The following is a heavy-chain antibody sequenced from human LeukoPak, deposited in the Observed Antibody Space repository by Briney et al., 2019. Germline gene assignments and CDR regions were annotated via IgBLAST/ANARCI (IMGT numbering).Heavy chain of an antibody. J-gene: IGHJ6*03. CDR1: GGSISSCY. Sequence: PSETLSLTCTVSGGSISSCYWSWIRQPAGKGLEWIGRIYISGSTNYNPSLKSRVTMSVDTSKNQFSLKLSSVTAADTAVYYCARLTMVVNHYYHMDVWGKGTTVTVSS. V-gene: IGHV4-4*07. CDR3: ARLTMVVNHYYHMDV. CDR2: IYISGST. D-gene: IGHD2-21*01.